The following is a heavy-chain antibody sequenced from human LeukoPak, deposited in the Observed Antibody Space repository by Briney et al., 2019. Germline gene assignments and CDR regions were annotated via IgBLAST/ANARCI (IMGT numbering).Heavy chain of an antibody. CDR1: GGSISSSSYY. V-gene: IGHV4-39*07. D-gene: IGHD2-15*01. Sequence: SETLSLTCTVSGGSISSSSYYWGWIRQPPGKGLEWIGSIYYSGSTYYNPSLKSRVTISVDTSKNQFSLKLSSVTAADTAVYYCARGGYCSGGSCCYFDYWGQGTLVTVSS. CDR2: IYYSGST. CDR3: ARGGYCSGGSCCYFDY. J-gene: IGHJ4*02.